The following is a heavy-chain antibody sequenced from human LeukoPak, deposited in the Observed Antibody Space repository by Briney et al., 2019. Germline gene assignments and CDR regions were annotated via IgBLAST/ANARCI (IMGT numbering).Heavy chain of an antibody. V-gene: IGHV5-51*01. J-gene: IGHJ4*02. CDR3: ARYYDSTGYLTDY. D-gene: IGHD3-22*01. CDR1: GYRFSSYW. Sequence: PGESLKISCKTSGYRFSSYWIGWVRQMSGRGLEWMGIIYPDDSETKYSPSFQGQVTISVDKSISTAYLQWNSLKASDTAIYYCARYYDSTGYLTDYWGQGTLVTVSS. CDR2: IYPDDSET.